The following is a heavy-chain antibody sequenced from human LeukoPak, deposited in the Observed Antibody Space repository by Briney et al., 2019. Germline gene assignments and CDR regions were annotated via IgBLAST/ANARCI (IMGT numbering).Heavy chain of an antibody. CDR1: GGSINGGDYY. Sequence: SSETLSLTCTVSGGSINGGDYYWSWIRQHPGKGLEWIGYIYYSGSTYYNPSLKSRLTISVDTSKSQFSLRLSSVTAADTAVYYCARRRDRGYDFDYWGQGTLVTVSS. V-gene: IGHV4-31*03. J-gene: IGHJ4*02. D-gene: IGHD5-12*01. CDR3: ARRRDRGYDFDY. CDR2: IYYSGST.